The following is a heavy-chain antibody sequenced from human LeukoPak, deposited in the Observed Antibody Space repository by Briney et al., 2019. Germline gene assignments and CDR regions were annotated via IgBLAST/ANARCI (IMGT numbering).Heavy chain of an antibody. J-gene: IGHJ4*02. D-gene: IGHD5-24*01. CDR1: GGSISSGDYY. V-gene: IGHV4-30-4*08. CDR2: IYYSGST. Sequence: PSETLSLTCTVSGGSISSGDYYWSWIRQPPGKGLEWIGYIYYSGSTYYNPSLKSRVTISVDTSKNQCSLKLSSVTAADTAVYYCASRATWTRWLPIPHWGQGTLVTVSS. CDR3: ASRATWTRWLPIPH.